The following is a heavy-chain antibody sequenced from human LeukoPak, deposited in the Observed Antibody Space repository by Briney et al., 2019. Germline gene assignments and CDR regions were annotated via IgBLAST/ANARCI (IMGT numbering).Heavy chain of an antibody. CDR3: ARDPEPPSYCSSTSCAGAWPTHHY. V-gene: IGHV1-69*01. Sequence: GSSVKVSCKASGGTLSSYAISWVRQAPGQGLEWMGGIIPIFGTASYAQKFQGRVTITADESTSTAYMELSSLRSEDTAVYYCARDPEPPSYCSSTSCAGAWPTHHYWGQGTLVTVSS. CDR2: IIPIFGTA. CDR1: GGTLSSYA. D-gene: IGHD2-2*01. J-gene: IGHJ4*02.